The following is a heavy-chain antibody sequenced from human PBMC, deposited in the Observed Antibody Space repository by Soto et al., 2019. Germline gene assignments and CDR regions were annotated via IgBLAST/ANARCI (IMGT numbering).Heavy chain of an antibody. V-gene: IGHV4-59*08. CDR1: GGSNSSYY. Sequence: QVQLQESGPGLVKPSETLSLTCTVSGGSNSSYYWSWIRQPPGKGLEWIGYIYYSGSTNYNPSLTSRVTISVDTSKNQFSLKLSSVTAADTAVYYCARHHDSWGQGTLVTVSS. J-gene: IGHJ4*02. CDR3: ARHHDS. CDR2: IYYSGST.